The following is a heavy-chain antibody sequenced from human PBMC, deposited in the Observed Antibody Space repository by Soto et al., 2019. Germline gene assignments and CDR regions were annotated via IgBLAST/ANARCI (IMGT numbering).Heavy chain of an antibody. Sequence: QLQLQESGPGLVKPSETLSLTCTVSGGSISSSSYYWGWIRQPPGKGLEWIGSIYYSGSTYYNPSLKSRVTISVDTSKNQFSLKLSSVTAADTAVYYCARRGAAGTYAYWGQGTLVTVSS. J-gene: IGHJ4*02. CDR2: IYYSGST. CDR1: GGSISSSSYY. D-gene: IGHD6-13*01. CDR3: ARRGAAGTYAY. V-gene: IGHV4-39*01.